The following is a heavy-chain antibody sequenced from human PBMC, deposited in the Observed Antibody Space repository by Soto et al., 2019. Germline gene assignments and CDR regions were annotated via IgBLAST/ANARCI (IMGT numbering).Heavy chain of an antibody. CDR3: ATGWRGSCPH. D-gene: IGHD3-10*01. CDR2: IYYSVST. CDR1: GGSISSYY. J-gene: IGHJ1*01. Sequence: QVQLQESGPGLVKPSETLSLTCTVSGGSISSYYWSWIRQPPGKGLEWIGYIYYSVSTNYNPSLQTRATIPVHTSKNQVTLELSSVTAADTAVYYFATGWRGSCPHCCQGTMATVSS. V-gene: IGHV4-59*01.